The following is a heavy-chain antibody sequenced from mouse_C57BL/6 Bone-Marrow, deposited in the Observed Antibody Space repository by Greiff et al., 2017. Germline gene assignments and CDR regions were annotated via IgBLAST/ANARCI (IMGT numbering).Heavy chain of an antibody. V-gene: IGHV1-15*01. D-gene: IGHD1-1*01. CDR3: TRERDDYGSRDVGGYWYLDV. CDR1: GYTFTDYE. J-gene: IGHJ1*03. Sequence: QVQLQQSGAELVRPGASVTLSCKASGYTFTDYEMHWVKQTPVHGLEWIGAIDPETGGTAYNQKFKGKAILTADKSSSTAYMELRSLTSEDSAVYYCTRERDDYGSRDVGGYWYLDVWGTGTTVTGSS. CDR2: IDPETGGT.